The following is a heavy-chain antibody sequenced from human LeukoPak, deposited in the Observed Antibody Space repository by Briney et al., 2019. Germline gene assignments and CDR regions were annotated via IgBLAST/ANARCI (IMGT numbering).Heavy chain of an antibody. J-gene: IGHJ4*02. CDR3: ARDRAYSRGSFDY. CDR2: INPNSGGT. Sequence: ASVKVSCKASGYTFTGYCMHWVRQAPGQGLEWMGWINPNSGGTNYAQKFQGRVTMTRDTSISTAYMELSRLRSDDTAVYYCARDRAYSRGSFDYWGQGTLVTVSS. V-gene: IGHV1-2*02. D-gene: IGHD6-19*01. CDR1: GYTFTGYC.